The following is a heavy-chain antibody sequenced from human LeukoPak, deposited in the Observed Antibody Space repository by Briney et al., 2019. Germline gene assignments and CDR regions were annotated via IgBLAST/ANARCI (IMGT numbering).Heavy chain of an antibody. CDR1: GFSLSTSGMC. J-gene: IGHJ4*02. D-gene: IGHD4-17*01. Sequence: FGPALVKPTQTLRLTCTVSGFSLSTSGMCVSWIRQPPGKALEWLARIDWDDDKYYSTSLKTRLTISKDTSKNQVVLTMTNMDPVDTATYYCARQRMTTVTTLPFDSWGQGILVTVSS. CDR2: IDWDDDK. CDR3: ARQRMTTVTTLPFDS. V-gene: IGHV2-70*11.